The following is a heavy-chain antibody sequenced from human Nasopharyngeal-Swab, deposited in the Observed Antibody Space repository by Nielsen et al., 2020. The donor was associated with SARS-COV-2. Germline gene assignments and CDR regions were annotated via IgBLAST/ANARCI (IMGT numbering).Heavy chain of an antibody. J-gene: IGHJ4*02. D-gene: IGHD5-18*01. Sequence: ASVKVSCKAPGYTFSDYYMEWLRQAPGQGLEWMGRINPNSGGTNYAQNFRGSVTMTRDTSLNTGYMELSSLRSDDTAVYFCSRIPLVGGFSYGYDNWGQGTLVTVSS. V-gene: IGHV1-2*06. CDR1: GYTFSDYY. CDR3: SRIPLVGGFSYGYDN. CDR2: INPNSGGT.